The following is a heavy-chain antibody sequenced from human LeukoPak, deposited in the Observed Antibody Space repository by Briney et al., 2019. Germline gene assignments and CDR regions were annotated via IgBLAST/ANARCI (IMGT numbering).Heavy chain of an antibody. CDR3: ARDLGSSSWYFVY. D-gene: IGHD6-13*01. J-gene: IGHJ4*02. CDR1: GYTFTGYY. CDR2: INPNSGGT. Sequence: ASVKVSCKASGYTFTGYYMHWVRQAPGQGLEWMGWINPNSGGTNYAQKFQGRVTMTRDTSISTAYMELSRLRSDDTAVYYCARDLGSSSWYFVYWGQGTLVTVSS. V-gene: IGHV1-2*02.